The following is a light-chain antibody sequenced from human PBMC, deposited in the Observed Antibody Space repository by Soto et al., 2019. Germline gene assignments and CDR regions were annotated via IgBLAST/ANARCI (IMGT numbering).Light chain of an antibody. V-gene: IGKV3-20*01. Sequence: EIVLTQSPGTLSLSPCDRATLSCRPSQSVSNNYLAWHQQKPGQAPRLLIYGASSRATGIPDRFSGSGSGTDFTLTISRLEPEDFAVYYCQQYGSSGTFGQGTKVDI. J-gene: IGKJ1*01. CDR1: QSVSNNY. CDR2: GAS. CDR3: QQYGSSGT.